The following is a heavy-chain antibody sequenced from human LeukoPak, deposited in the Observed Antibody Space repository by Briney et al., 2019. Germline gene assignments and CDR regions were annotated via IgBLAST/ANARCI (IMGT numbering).Heavy chain of an antibody. J-gene: IGHJ6*02. D-gene: IGHD3-22*01. CDR3: ARAILGSGYSTLPNYGMDV. CDR1: GYTFTSYD. V-gene: IGHV1-8*01. CDR2: MSPNSGDT. Sequence: ASVKVSCKASGYTFTSYDINWVRQATGQGLEWMGWMSPNSGDTGYAQKFQGRVTMTRNTSISTAYMELSSLRSEDTAVYYCARAILGSGYSTLPNYGMDVWGQGTTVTVSS.